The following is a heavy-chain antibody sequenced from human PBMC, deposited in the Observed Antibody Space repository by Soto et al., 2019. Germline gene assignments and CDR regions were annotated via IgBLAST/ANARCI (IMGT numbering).Heavy chain of an antibody. CDR3: ARVGTPLVTAGWFDP. Sequence: QLQLVQSGAEVKKPGSSVKVSCKASGGTLSTYAVTWVRQAPGQGLEWMGGLIPVLGTTTYAPKFQDRITITADESTNTAYLEVNSLRSDDTAVYYCARVGTPLVTAGWFDPWGQGTLVTVSS. D-gene: IGHD2-21*02. CDR1: GGTLSTYA. J-gene: IGHJ5*02. V-gene: IGHV1-69*01. CDR2: LIPVLGTT.